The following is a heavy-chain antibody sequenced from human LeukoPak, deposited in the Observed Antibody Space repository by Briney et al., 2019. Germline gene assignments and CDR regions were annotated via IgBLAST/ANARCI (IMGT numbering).Heavy chain of an antibody. CDR3: ARGLLDGYTHPAAFDI. D-gene: IGHD5-24*01. J-gene: IGHJ3*02. CDR1: AGSISSYY. V-gene: IGHV4-59*01. CDR2: IYYSGST. Sequence: SQTLYMTCNVSAGSISSYYWSWVRQPPGKRLEWLGYIYYSGSTNYNPALKSRVTISVDTSKNQFSLKLNSVTAADTAVYYCARGLLDGYTHPAAFDIWGQGTMVTVSS.